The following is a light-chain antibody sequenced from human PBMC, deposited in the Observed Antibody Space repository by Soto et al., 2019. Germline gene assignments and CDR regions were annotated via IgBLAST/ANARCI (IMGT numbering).Light chain of an antibody. CDR2: DAS. V-gene: IGKV3-11*01. CDR3: QQRSIWLGT. Sequence: EIVLTQSPATLSLSPGERATLSCRASQSVSSYLAWYQQKPGQAPRLLIYDASNRATGIPARFSGSGSGTDFTLTISSLEPEDFAVYYCQQRSIWLGTFGPGTKVDIK. J-gene: IGKJ3*01. CDR1: QSVSSY.